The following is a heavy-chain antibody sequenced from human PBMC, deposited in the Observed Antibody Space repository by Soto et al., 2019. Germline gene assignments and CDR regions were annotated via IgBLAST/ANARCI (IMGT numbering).Heavy chain of an antibody. CDR2: ISPYSGNT. D-gene: IGHD3-16*01. J-gene: IGHJ6*02. CDR3: AMVDNYVTPTPQDA. Sequence: QVQLVQSGDEVRKPGSSVKVSCKASGYIFVNYGIAWVRQAPGQGLEWMGWISPYSGNTHYARKVQGRLTMTTDTSTSTAYMDLGSLTSDVRAVYNGAMVDNYVTPTPQDAWGQGTTVTVSS. CDR1: GYIFVNYG. V-gene: IGHV1-18*01.